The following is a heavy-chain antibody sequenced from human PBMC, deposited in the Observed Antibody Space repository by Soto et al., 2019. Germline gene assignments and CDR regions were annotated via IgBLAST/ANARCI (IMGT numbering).Heavy chain of an antibody. CDR3: ARDRYSSSSGQFDY. D-gene: IGHD6-6*01. Sequence: QGQLVESGGGVDQPGRALRLSCAAPGFTFSSYGMHWVRQDPGKGMEWVAVIWYDGSNTYYADSVKGRFTISRDNSKNTLYLQMNSLRAEDTAVYYCARDRYSSSSGQFDYWGQGTLVTVSS. CDR1: GFTFSSYG. V-gene: IGHV3-33*01. CDR2: IWYDGSNT. J-gene: IGHJ4*02.